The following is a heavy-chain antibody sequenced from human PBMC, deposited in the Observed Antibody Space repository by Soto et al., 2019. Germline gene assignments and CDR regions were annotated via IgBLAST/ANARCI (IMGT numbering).Heavy chain of an antibody. D-gene: IGHD3-10*01. CDR3: TRVVRGVIFY. V-gene: IGHV4-59*01. CDR2: IYYSGRT. Sequence: SETLSLTCTVSGGSISSYYWSWIRQPPGKGLEWSEYIYYSGRTNYNPSLKSRVTISVDTYKNQFSLKLSSVTAADAAVYYCTRVVRGVIFYWGQGTIVTISS. CDR1: GGSISSYY. J-gene: IGHJ4*02.